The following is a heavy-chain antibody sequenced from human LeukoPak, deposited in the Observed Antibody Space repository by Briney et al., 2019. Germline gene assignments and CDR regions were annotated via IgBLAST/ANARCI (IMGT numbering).Heavy chain of an antibody. J-gene: IGHJ5*02. Sequence: SETLSLTCAVYGGSFSGYYWSWIRQPPGKGLEWIGEINHSGSTNYNPSLKSRVTISVDTSKNQFSLKLSSVTAADTAVYYCAAHLWFGELSDWFDPWGQGTLVTVSS. D-gene: IGHD3-10*01. V-gene: IGHV4-34*01. CDR3: AAHLWFGELSDWFDP. CDR2: INHSGST. CDR1: GGSFSGYY.